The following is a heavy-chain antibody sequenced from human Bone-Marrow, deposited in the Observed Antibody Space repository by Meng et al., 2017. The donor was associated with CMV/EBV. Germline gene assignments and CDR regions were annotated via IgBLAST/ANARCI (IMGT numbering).Heavy chain of an antibody. CDR1: VYTFTSYH. CDR3: AIGPPTAMVTYYYYGMDV. J-gene: IGHJ6*02. D-gene: IGHD5-18*01. CDR2: MNPNSGNT. Sequence: ASVKVSCLGSVYTFTSYHINWVRQATGQGLEWMGWMNPNSGNTGYAQKFQGRFTMSRNTPISTAYMELSSLRSEDTAVYYCAIGPPTAMVTYYYYGMDVWGQGTTVTVSS. V-gene: IGHV1-8*01.